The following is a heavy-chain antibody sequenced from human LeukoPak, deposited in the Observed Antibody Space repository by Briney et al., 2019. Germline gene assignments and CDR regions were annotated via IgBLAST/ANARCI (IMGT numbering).Heavy chain of an antibody. Sequence: GGSLRLSCAASGFTFSSYEMNWVRQAPGKGLEWVSYISSSGSTIYYADSVKGRFTISRDNAKNSLYLQMNSLRAEDTAVYYCATHSSGWESVDYWGQGTLVTVSS. CDR2: ISSSGSTI. D-gene: IGHD6-19*01. CDR1: GFTFSSYE. V-gene: IGHV3-48*03. CDR3: ATHSSGWESVDY. J-gene: IGHJ4*02.